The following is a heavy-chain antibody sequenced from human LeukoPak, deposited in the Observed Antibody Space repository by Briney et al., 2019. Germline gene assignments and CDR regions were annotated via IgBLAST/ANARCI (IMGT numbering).Heavy chain of an antibody. D-gene: IGHD4-23*01. J-gene: IGHJ2*01. Sequence: SETLSLTCAVSGGSISSNNWWSWVRQTPGKGLEWIGEIYNSGSTNYNPSLKSRVTISVDKSKNQFSLRLSSVTAADTAVYYCARSVVTLYWYFDLWGRGTLVTVSS. CDR1: GGSISSNNW. V-gene: IGHV4-4*02. CDR2: IYNSGST. CDR3: ARSVVTLYWYFDL.